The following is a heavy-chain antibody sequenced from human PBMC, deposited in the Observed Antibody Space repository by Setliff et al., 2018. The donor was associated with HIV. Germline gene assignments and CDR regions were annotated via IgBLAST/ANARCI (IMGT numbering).Heavy chain of an antibody. Sequence: PGGSLRLSCAASGFTFSSYPMNWGRQAPGKGLEWVSSISSRSYYIYYADSVKGRFTIARDSAKNSLSLQINSLRAEDTAVYYCARDGYYGGGFVYWGQGTMVTVSS. CDR3: ARDGYYGGGFVY. D-gene: IGHD4-17*01. V-gene: IGHV3-21*04. CDR2: ISSRSYYI. CDR1: GFTFSSYP. J-gene: IGHJ4*02.